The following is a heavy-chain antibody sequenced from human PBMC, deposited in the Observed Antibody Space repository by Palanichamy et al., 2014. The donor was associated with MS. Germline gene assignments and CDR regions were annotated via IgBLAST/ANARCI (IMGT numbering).Heavy chain of an antibody. D-gene: IGHD1-20*01. CDR3: ARDLGGSEGKYNWNDRSYNWFDP. J-gene: IGHJ5*02. CDR1: GFTFSSYS. CDR2: ISSSSSYI. Sequence: EVQLVEVWGRAWSSLGGPVRLSCAASGFTFSSYSMNWVRQAPGKGLEWVSSISSSSSYIYYADSVKGRFTISRDNAKNSLYLQMNSLRAEDTAVYYCARDLGGSEGKYNWNDRSYNWFDPWGQGTLVTVSS. V-gene: IGHV3-21*01.